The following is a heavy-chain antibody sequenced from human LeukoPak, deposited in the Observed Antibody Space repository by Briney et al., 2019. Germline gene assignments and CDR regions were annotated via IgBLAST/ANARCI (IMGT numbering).Heavy chain of an antibody. D-gene: IGHD6-13*01. CDR3: ARLPGIAAV. J-gene: IGHJ4*02. Sequence: SQTLSLTCTVSGGSPSRYYWSWIRQPPGKRLEWLGYINQSGSTTYNPSLKSRLTMSVDTSKNQISLNLISLTAADTAVDYCARLPGIAAVWGQGTLVTVSS. V-gene: IGHV4-59*08. CDR2: INQSGST. CDR1: GGSPSRYY.